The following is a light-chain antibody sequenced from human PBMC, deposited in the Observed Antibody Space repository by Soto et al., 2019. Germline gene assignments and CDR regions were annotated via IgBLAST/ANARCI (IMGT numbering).Light chain of an antibody. V-gene: IGLV1-40*01. CDR1: SSNIGAGSD. J-gene: IGLJ1*01. Sequence: QSALTQPPSISGAPGQRVTISCTGSSSNIGAGSDVHWYHQLPGTAPKLLIYGNTNRPSGVPDRLSGSKSGTSVSLAIAGLQTEDEGDYYCQTYDSSLSAYVFGTGTKVTVL. CDR2: GNT. CDR3: QTYDSSLSAYV.